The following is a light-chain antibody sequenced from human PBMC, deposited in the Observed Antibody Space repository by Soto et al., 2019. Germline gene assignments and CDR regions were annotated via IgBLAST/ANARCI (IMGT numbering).Light chain of an antibody. V-gene: IGKV3-20*01. Sequence: EMVLTQSPGTLSLSPGDRATLSCRASQSVSNDYVAWVQQKPGQTPRLLIYSVSGRATGIPDRFSGSGSGTDFTLTISRLEPEDFATYYCQQHGQWPITFGQGTRLEIK. CDR1: QSVSNDY. CDR2: SVS. J-gene: IGKJ5*01. CDR3: QQHGQWPIT.